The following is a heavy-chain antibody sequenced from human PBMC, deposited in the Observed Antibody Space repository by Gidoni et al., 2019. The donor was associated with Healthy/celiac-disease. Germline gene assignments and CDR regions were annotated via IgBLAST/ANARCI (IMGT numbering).Heavy chain of an antibody. D-gene: IGHD2-15*01. CDR3: ARAERDLVVVVAADYYYGMDV. Sequence: QVQLVQSGAEVKKPGSSVKVSCKASDGTFSSYAISWVRQAPGQGLEWMGGSIPIFGTANYAQKFQGRVTITADESTSTAYMELSSLRSEDTAVYYCARAERDLVVVVAADYYYGMDVWGQGTTVTVSS. CDR1: DGTFSSYA. J-gene: IGHJ6*02. CDR2: SIPIFGTA. V-gene: IGHV1-69*01.